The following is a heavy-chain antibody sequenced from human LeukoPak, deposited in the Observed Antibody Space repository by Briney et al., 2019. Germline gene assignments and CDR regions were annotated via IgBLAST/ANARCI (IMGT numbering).Heavy chain of an antibody. V-gene: IGHV3-74*01. CDR2: INSDGYST. Sequence: GGSLRLSCAASGFTFSRYWMHWVRQAPGKGLGGVSRINSDGYSTTYADSVKGRFTISRDNAKNSLYLQMNSLRAEDTAVYYCARVFGSGSSGMDVWGQGTTVTVSS. CDR1: GFTFSRYW. CDR3: ARVFGSGSSGMDV. D-gene: IGHD3-10*01. J-gene: IGHJ6*02.